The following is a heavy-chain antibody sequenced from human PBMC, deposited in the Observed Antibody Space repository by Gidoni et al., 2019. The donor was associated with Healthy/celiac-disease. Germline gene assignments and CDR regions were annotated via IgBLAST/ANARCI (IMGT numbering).Heavy chain of an antibody. J-gene: IGHJ4*02. CDR3: AKDGGSSGLMVYAIGGDIDY. D-gene: IGHD2-8*01. CDR1: GFTFSSYA. Sequence: EVQLLESGGGLVQPGGSLRLSCAASGFTFSSYAMSWVRQAPGKGLEWVSAISGSGGSTYYADSVKGRFTISRDNSKNTLYLQMNSLRAEDTAVYYCAKDGGSSGLMVYAIGGDIDYWGQGTLVTVSS. CDR2: ISGSGGST. V-gene: IGHV3-23*01.